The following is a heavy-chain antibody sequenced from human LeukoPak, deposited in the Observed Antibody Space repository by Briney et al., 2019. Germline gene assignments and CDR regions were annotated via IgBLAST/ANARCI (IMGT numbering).Heavy chain of an antibody. Sequence: GGSLRLSCAASGFTFSSYSMNWVRQAPGKGLEWVSSISSSSSYIYYADSVKGRFTISRDNAKNSLYLQMNSLRAEDTAVYYCARFGAGFDWPRGWFDPWGQGTLVTVSS. J-gene: IGHJ5*02. CDR2: ISSSSSYI. CDR3: ARFGAGFDWPRGWFDP. V-gene: IGHV3-21*01. CDR1: GFTFSSYS. D-gene: IGHD3-9*01.